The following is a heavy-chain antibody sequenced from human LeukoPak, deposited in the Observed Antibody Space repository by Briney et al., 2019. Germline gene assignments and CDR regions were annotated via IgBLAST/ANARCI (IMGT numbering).Heavy chain of an antibody. V-gene: IGHV4-31*03. CDR1: GGSVSSGGYY. D-gene: IGHD3-9*01. CDR3: ARGVLTGYYGDFDY. J-gene: IGHJ4*02. Sequence: SETLPLTCTVSGGSVSSGGYYWSWIRQHPGKGLEWIGYIYYSHSYYNPSLKSRVSISVDTSKNQFSLNLNSVTAADTAVYYCARGVLTGYYGDFDYWGQGTLDTVSS. CDR2: IYYSHS.